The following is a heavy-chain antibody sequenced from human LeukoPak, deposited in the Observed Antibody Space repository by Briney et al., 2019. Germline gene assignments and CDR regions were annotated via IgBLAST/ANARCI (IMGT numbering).Heavy chain of an antibody. J-gene: IGHJ5*02. D-gene: IGHD1-26*01. CDR1: GGSFSGYY. V-gene: IGHV4-34*01. CDR2: INHSGST. CDR3: ARVRGGSHGRDWFDP. Sequence: PSETLSLTCAVYGGSFSGYYWSWIRQPPGKGLEWIGEINHSGSTNYNPSLKSRVTISVDTSKNQFSLKLSSVTAADTAVYYCARVRGGSHGRDWFDPWGPGTLVTVSS.